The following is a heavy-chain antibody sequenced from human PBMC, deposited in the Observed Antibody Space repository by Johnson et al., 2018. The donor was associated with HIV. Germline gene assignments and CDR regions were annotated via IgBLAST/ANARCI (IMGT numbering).Heavy chain of an antibody. D-gene: IGHD2-15*01. J-gene: IGHJ3*01. CDR1: GFTFSNYA. V-gene: IGHV3-23*04. Sequence: VQLVESGGGLVQPGGSLRLSCAASGFTFSNYAMNWVRQAPGKGLEWVSSIGYSASDTSYADSVKGRFTISRDNSNNRLYLQRNSLRAEDTAIYYCEGYCSGGACYSGVSAFDVWGHGTMVTVSS. CDR3: EGYCSGGACYSGVSAFDV. CDR2: IGYSASDT.